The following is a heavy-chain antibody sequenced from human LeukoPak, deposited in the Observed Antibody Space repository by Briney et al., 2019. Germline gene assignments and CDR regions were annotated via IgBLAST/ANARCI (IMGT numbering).Heavy chain of an antibody. J-gene: IGHJ4*02. Sequence: VKVSCKVSGYTLSELSMHWVRQAPGKGLEWMGGSDPEDGETIYTQKFQGRLTMTEDTSTDTAYMELSSLRSEDTAVYYCARGGLNYYDSSGTSVDYWGQGTLVTVSS. CDR3: ARGGLNYYDSSGTSVDY. CDR2: SDPEDGET. V-gene: IGHV1-24*01. D-gene: IGHD3-22*01. CDR1: GYTLSELS.